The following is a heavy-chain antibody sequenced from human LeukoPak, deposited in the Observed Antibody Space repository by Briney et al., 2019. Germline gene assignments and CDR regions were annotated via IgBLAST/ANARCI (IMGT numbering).Heavy chain of an antibody. CDR1: GGSISSYY. CDR2: IYYSGST. J-gene: IGHJ3*02. CDR3: ARDGIYDFWSGSHAFDI. Sequence: SETLSLTCTVSGGSISSYYWSWIRQPPGKGLEWIWYIYYSGSTNYNPSLKSRVTISVDTSKNQFSLKLSSVTAADTAVYYCARDGIYDFWSGSHAFDIWGQGTMVTVSS. D-gene: IGHD3-3*01. V-gene: IGHV4-59*01.